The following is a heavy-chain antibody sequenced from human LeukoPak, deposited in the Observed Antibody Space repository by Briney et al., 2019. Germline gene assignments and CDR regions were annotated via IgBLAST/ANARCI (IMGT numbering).Heavy chain of an antibody. V-gene: IGHV1-2*02. Sequence: ASVKLSCKASGGTFSSYAISWVRQAPGQGLERMGWINPSSGGTSYAQNFQGRVTMTRDTSISTAYMELSMLRSGDTAVYYCARVRSSSWPLFDPSRQGTLVTVSS. J-gene: IGHJ5*02. CDR3: ARVRSSSWPLFDP. CDR1: GGTFSSYA. CDR2: INPSSGGT. D-gene: IGHD6-13*01.